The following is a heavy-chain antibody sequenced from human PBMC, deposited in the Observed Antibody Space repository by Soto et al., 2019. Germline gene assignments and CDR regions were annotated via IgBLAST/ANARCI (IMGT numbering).Heavy chain of an antibody. CDR2: ISVYNGNT. CDR1: GYTFTRSG. Sequence: ASVKVYCKASGYTFTRSGSSWVRQAPGQGLEWMGWISVYNGNTNYAQNFQGRVSMTTDTSTSTVYMELRNLRSDDTAVYYCARGVVVPAATGKTWFDPWGQGTLVTVSS. V-gene: IGHV1-18*01. CDR3: ARGVVVPAATGKTWFDP. J-gene: IGHJ5*02. D-gene: IGHD2-2*01.